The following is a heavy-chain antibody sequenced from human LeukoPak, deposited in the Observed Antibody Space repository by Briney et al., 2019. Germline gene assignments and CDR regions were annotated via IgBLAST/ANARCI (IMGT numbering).Heavy chain of an antibody. D-gene: IGHD3-22*01. CDR3: ARGRRDYYDSSGYYFDY. CDR1: GGTFSSYA. J-gene: IGHJ4*02. V-gene: IGHV1-69*06. CDR2: IIPIFGTA. Sequence: SVKVSCKAPGGTFSSYAISWVRQAPGQGLEWMGGIIPIFGTANYAQKFQGRVTITADKSTSTAYMELSSLRSEDTAVYYCARGRRDYYDSSGYYFDYWGQGTLVTVSS.